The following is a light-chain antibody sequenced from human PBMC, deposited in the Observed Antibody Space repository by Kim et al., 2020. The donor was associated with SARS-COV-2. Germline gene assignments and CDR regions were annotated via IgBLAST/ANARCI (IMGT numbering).Light chain of an antibody. CDR3: QQTYASPRDT. V-gene: IGKV1-39*01. Sequence: DIHLTQSPSSLSASVGDRVTITCRASQSISYYLNWYQQRPGKAPKVLIYAASILQSGVPSRFSGSGSVTDFSLTISSLQPEDFATYYCQQTYASPRDTFGQGTKLEI. CDR1: QSISYY. J-gene: IGKJ2*01. CDR2: AAS.